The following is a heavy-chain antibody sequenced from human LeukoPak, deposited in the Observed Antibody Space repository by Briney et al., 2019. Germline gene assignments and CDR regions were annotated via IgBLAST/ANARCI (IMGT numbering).Heavy chain of an antibody. D-gene: IGHD2-8*01. CDR1: GFTFSSYG. CDR2: IWYDGSNK. J-gene: IGHJ5*02. CDR3: VRGQTNLDNWFDP. Sequence: GGSLRLSCAASGFTFSSYGMHWVRQAPGKGLEWVAVIWYDGSNKYYADSVKGRFTISRDNAKNSLSLQMTSLRVDDSAVYYCVRGQTNLDNWFDPWGQGTLVIVSS. V-gene: IGHV3-33*01.